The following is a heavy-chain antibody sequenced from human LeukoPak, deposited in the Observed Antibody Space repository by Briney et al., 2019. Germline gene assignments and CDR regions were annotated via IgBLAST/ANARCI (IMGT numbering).Heavy chain of an antibody. Sequence: PSETLSLTCTVSGGSISSGGYYWSWLRQHPGKGLEWIGYIYYSGSTYYNPSLKSRVTISVDTSKNQFSLKLSSVTAADTAVYYCAGGIAAAGRGWFDPWGQGTLVTVSS. D-gene: IGHD6-13*01. CDR2: IYYSGST. V-gene: IGHV4-31*03. J-gene: IGHJ5*02. CDR3: AGGIAAAGRGWFDP. CDR1: GGSISSGGYY.